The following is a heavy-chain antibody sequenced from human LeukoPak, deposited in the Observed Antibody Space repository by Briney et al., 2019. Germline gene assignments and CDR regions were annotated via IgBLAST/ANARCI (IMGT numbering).Heavy chain of an antibody. V-gene: IGHV3-74*01. CDR3: ARGASNRFDY. CDR2: IYTDGSST. Sequence: GRPLRLSCAASGFTFSSYGMHWVRQAPGKGLVWVSRIYTDGSSTNYADSVKGRFTISRDNAKNTLYLQMNSLRGEDTAVYYCARGASNRFDYWGQGTLVTVSS. D-gene: IGHD1-14*01. J-gene: IGHJ4*02. CDR1: GFTFSSYG.